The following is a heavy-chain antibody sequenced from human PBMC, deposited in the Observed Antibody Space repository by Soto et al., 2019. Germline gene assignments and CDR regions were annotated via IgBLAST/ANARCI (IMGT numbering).Heavy chain of an antibody. CDR3: ARGRSYYYYMDV. CDR2: IWYDGSNK. Sequence: GGSLRLSCAASGFTFSSYGMHWVRQAPGKGLEWVAVIWYDGSNKYYADSVKGRFTISRDNSKNTLYLQMNSLRAEDTAVYYCARGRSYYYYMDVWGKGTTVTVSS. CDR1: GFTFSSYG. V-gene: IGHV3-33*01. J-gene: IGHJ6*03.